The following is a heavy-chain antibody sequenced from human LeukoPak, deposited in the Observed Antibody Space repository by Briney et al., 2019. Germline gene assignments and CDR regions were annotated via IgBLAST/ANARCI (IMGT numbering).Heavy chain of an antibody. D-gene: IGHD1-26*01. CDR3: ARGIVGATIFPSNYFDY. CDR1: GGSISSYY. CDR2: IYYSGST. Sequence: SETLSLTCTVSGGSISSYYWSWIRQPPGKGLEWIGYIYYSGSTNYNPSLKSRVTISVDTSKNQFSLKLSSVTAADTAVYYCARGIVGATIFPSNYFDYWGQGTLVTVSS. J-gene: IGHJ4*02. V-gene: IGHV4-59*12.